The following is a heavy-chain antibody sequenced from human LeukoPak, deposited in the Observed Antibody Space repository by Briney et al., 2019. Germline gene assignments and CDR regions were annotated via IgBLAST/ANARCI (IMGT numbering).Heavy chain of an antibody. CDR3: AKDGGSTMIVVVITIGYFDY. V-gene: IGHV3-23*01. D-gene: IGHD3-22*01. Sequence: GGSLRLSCAASGFTFSSYAMSWVRQAPGKGLEWVSAISGSGGSTYYADSVKGRFTISRDNSKNTLYLQMNSLRAEDTAVYYCAKDGGSTMIVVVITIGYFDYWGQGTLVTVSS. CDR1: GFTFSSYA. J-gene: IGHJ4*02. CDR2: ISGSGGST.